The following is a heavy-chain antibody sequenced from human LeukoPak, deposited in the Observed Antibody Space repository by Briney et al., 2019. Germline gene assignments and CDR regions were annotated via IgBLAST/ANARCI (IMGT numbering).Heavy chain of an antibody. Sequence: SVKVSCKASGGTFSSYAISWVRQAPGQGLEWMGGIIPIFGTANYAQKFQGRVTITTDESTSTAYMELSSLRSEDTAVYYCARGPRSGYNYYYYYMDVWGKGTMVTVSS. V-gene: IGHV1-69*05. D-gene: IGHD5-12*01. CDR1: GGTFSSYA. CDR2: IIPIFGTA. J-gene: IGHJ6*03. CDR3: ARGPRSGYNYYYYYMDV.